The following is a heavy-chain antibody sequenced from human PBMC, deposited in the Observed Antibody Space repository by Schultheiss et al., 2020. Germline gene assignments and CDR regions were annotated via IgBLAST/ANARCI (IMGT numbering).Heavy chain of an antibody. V-gene: IGHV4-4*07. J-gene: IGHJ6*02. D-gene: IGHD2-2*01. Sequence: SETLSLTCTVSGGSISSYYWSWIRQPAGKGLEWIGRIYTSGSTNYNPSLKCRVTMSVDTSKNQFSLKLSSVTAADTAVYYCARDGGREDIVVVPAASLDVWGQGTTVTGYS. CDR2: IYTSGST. CDR3: ARDGGREDIVVVPAASLDV. CDR1: GGSISSYY.